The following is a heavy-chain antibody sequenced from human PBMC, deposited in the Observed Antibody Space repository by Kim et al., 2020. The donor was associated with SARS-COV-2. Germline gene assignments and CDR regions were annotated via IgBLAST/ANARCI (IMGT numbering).Heavy chain of an antibody. J-gene: IGHJ6*02. CDR1: GFIVSRNY. CDR2: IYSGGST. V-gene: IGHV3-53*04. CDR3: ARDAAYYGMDV. Sequence: GGSLRLSCAASGFIVSRNYMSWVRQAPGKGLEWVSVIYSGGSTYYADSVKGRFTITRHNSKNTLYLQMNSLRAEDTAVYYCARDAAYYGMDVWGQGTTVTVSS.